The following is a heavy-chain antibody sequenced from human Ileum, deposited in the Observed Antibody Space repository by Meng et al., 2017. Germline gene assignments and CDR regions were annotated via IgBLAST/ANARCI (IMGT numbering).Heavy chain of an antibody. D-gene: IGHD6-6*01. Sequence: VQLQGSGPSLVGPSETRSLACTVPGGSVSSGSYYWSWIRQPPGKGLEWIGHIYYSGSTNYNPSLKSRVTISVDMSKNQFSLKLNSVTAADTAIYFCARSSTSPASYFFDYWGQGTLVTVSS. CDR3: ARSSTSPASYFFDY. V-gene: IGHV4-61*01. CDR1: GGSVSSGSYY. CDR2: IYYSGST. J-gene: IGHJ4*02.